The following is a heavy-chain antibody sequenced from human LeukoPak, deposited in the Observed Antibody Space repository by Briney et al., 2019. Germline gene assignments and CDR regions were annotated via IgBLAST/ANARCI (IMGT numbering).Heavy chain of an antibody. Sequence: GGSLRLSCAASGFTVSSNYMSWVRQAAGKGLGWVSVIYSGGSTYYADSVKGRFTISRDNSKNTLYLQMNSLRAEGTAVYYCARDIDGVRDNAFDIWGQGTMVTVSS. D-gene: IGHD3-10*01. CDR2: IYSGGST. CDR3: ARDIDGVRDNAFDI. J-gene: IGHJ3*02. CDR1: GFTVSSNY. V-gene: IGHV3-53*01.